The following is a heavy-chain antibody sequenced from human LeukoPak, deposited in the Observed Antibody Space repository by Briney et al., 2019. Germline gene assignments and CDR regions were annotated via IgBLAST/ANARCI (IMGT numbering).Heavy chain of an antibody. Sequence: GGSLRPSCAASGYTFSSYSMNWVRQAPRKGLEWVSSISSSSSYIYYADSVKGRFTISTDDAKNSLYLQMNSLRAEDTAVYYCAREESDFDIWGQGTMVTVSS. V-gene: IGHV3-21*01. CDR1: GYTFSSYS. CDR2: ISSSSSYI. CDR3: AREESDFDI. J-gene: IGHJ3*02.